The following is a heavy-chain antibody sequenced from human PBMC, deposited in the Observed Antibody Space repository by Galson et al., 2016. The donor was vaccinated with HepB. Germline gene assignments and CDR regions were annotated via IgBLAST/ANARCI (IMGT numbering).Heavy chain of an antibody. Sequence: SETLSLTCAVYGGSFSGSYWSWIRQPPGKGLEWIGEINHSGSPNYNPSLKSRLTVSVDTSKNQLSLRLSSVPAADTAVYYCAARGYVQLWFPSWGQGTLVTVSS. CDR2: INHSGSP. J-gene: IGHJ4*02. CDR1: GGSFSGSY. D-gene: IGHD5-18*01. CDR3: AARGYVQLWFPS. V-gene: IGHV4-34*01.